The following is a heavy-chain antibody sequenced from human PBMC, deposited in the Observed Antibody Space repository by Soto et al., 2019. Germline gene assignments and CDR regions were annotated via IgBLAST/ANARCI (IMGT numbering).Heavy chain of an antibody. V-gene: IGHV1-8*01. CDR3: ARERSAAGTGWFDP. Sequence: QVQLVQSGAEVKKPGASVKVSRKASGYTFTSYDINWVRQATGQGLEWMGWMNPNSGNTGYAQKFQGRVTMTRNTTISTAYMELSRLRSEDTAVYYCARERSAAGTGWFDPWGQGTLVTVSS. CDR1: GYTFTSYD. CDR2: MNPNSGNT. J-gene: IGHJ5*02. D-gene: IGHD6-13*01.